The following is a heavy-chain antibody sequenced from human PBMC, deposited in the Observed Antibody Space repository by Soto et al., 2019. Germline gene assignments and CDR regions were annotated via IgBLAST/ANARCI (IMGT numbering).Heavy chain of an antibody. CDR3: ANSGGYYMGY. CDR1: GFTFSNYN. CDR2: ISSSSSGI. Sequence: EVQLVESGGGLVQPGGSLILSCAASGFTFSNYNMNWVRQAPGKGLEWLSYISSSSSGISYADSVKGRFTISRDNAKNSLDLQMNSLRDEDTAVYYCANSGGYYMGYWGRGTLVTVSS. J-gene: IGHJ4*02. V-gene: IGHV3-48*02. D-gene: IGHD1-26*01.